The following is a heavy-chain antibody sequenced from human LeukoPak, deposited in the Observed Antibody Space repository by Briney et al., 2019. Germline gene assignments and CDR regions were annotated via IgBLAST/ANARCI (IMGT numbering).Heavy chain of an antibody. Sequence: PGGSLRLSCATSGFTFSSYWMHWVRQAPGKGLVWVSRINRDGSSTNYADSVKGRFTISRDNAKNTLYLQMNSLRAEDTAVYYCARESGSGYQFDYWGQGTLVTVSS. J-gene: IGHJ4*02. V-gene: IGHV3-74*01. D-gene: IGHD3-22*01. CDR3: ARESGSGYQFDY. CDR1: GFTFSSYW. CDR2: INRDGSST.